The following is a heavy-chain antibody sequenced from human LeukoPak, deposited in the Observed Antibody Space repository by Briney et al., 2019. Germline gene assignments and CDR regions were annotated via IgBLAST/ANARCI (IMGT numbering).Heavy chain of an antibody. CDR1: GFTFSSYS. Sequence: AGSLRLSCAASGFTFSSYSMNWVRQAPGKGLEWVSSISSSSSYIYYADSVKGRFTISRDNAKNSLYLQMNSLRAEDTAVYYCARGGRGYSYGKDYWGQGTLVTVSS. V-gene: IGHV3-21*01. CDR3: ARGGRGYSYGKDY. CDR2: ISSSSSYI. D-gene: IGHD5-18*01. J-gene: IGHJ4*02.